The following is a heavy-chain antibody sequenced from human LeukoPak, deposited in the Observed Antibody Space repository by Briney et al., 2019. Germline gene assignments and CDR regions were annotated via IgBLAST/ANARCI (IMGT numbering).Heavy chain of an antibody. CDR2: INGSGGTT. CDR1: TFTFSSYA. J-gene: IGHJ4*02. D-gene: IGHD1-26*01. V-gene: IGHV3-23*01. CDR3: AKARGLGIVGAHFDY. Sequence: GGSLRLSCAASTFTFSSYAMSWVRQAPGKGLEWVSTINGSGGTTYYADSVKGRFTISRDNSRNTLYLQMNSLRAEDTAIYYCAKARGLGIVGAHFDYWGQGTLVTVSS.